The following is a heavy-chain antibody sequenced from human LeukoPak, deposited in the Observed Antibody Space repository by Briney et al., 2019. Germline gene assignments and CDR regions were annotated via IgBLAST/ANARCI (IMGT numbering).Heavy chain of an antibody. Sequence: QPGRSLRLSCAASGFTFSSYAMHGVRQAPGKGLEWVAVISYDGSNKYYADSVKGRFTISRDNSKNTLYLQMNSLRAEDTAVYYCARDSYGMDVWGQGTTVTVSS. CDR2: ISYDGSNK. CDR3: ARDSYGMDV. J-gene: IGHJ6*02. V-gene: IGHV3-30-3*01. CDR1: GFTFSSYA.